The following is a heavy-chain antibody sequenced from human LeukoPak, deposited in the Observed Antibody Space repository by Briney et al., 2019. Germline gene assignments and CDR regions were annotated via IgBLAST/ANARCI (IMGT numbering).Heavy chain of an antibody. Sequence: PGGSLRLSCTASGFTFSSYAMSWVRQAPGKGLEWVSAISGSGGSTYYADSVKGRFTISRDNSKNTLYLQMNSLRAEDTAVYSCAKGEEQLVLVSFDYWGQGTLVTVSS. CDR3: AKGEEQLVLVSFDY. V-gene: IGHV3-23*01. CDR2: ISGSGGST. J-gene: IGHJ4*02. CDR1: GFTFSSYA. D-gene: IGHD6-6*01.